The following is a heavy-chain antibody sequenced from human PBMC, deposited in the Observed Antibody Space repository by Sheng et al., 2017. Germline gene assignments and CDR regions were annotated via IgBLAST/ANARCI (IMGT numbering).Heavy chain of an antibody. D-gene: IGHD1-26*01. J-gene: IGHJ4*02. CDR1: GGSISSSSYY. CDR3: ARELGSYTAGDY. CDR2: IYYSGST. Sequence: QLQLQELGPGLVKPSETLSLTCTVSGGSISSSSYYWGWIRQPPGKGLEWIGSIYYSGSTYYNPSLKSRVTISVDTSKNQFSLKLSSVTAADTAVYYCARELGSYTAGDYWGQGTLVTVSS. V-gene: IGHV4-39*07.